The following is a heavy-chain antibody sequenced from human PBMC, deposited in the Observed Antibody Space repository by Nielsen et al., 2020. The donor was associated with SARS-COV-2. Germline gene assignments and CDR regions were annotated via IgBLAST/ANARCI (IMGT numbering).Heavy chain of an antibody. J-gene: IGHJ5*02. V-gene: IGHV4-39*01. D-gene: IGHD3-22*01. CDR3: ARQEGITMILVIAPPDS. CDR1: GGSINGANNY. Sequence: SETLSLTCTVSGGSINGANNYWGWIRQPLGKGLEWIGRIYSSGSAHYNPSLKSRVTISVDTSKNQFSLNLKSVTAADTALYYCARQEGITMILVIAPPDSWGQGTLVTVSS. CDR2: IYSSGSA.